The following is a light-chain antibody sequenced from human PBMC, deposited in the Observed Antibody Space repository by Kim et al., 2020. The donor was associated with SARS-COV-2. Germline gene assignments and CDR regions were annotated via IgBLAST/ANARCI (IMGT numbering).Light chain of an antibody. CDR1: QSISSW. Sequence: ASVGDRVTITCRASQSISSWLAWYQQKPGKAPKLLIYKASSLESGVPSRFSGSGSGTEFTLTISSLQPDDFATYYCQQYNSYSRTFGQETKVDIK. V-gene: IGKV1-5*03. J-gene: IGKJ1*01. CDR2: KAS. CDR3: QQYNSYSRT.